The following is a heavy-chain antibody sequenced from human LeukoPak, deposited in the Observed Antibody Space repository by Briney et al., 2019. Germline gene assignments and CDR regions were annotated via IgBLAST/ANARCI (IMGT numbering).Heavy chain of an antibody. CDR3: VRENYFDK. Sequence: SETLSLTCTVSGDSISSSNYYWGWIRQPPGKGLEWIGSIYYSGSTYYNPSLKSRLTLSVDTSRSRFSLKLRSVSAADTAVYYCVRENYFDKWGQGTLVTVSS. CDR1: GDSISSSNYY. V-gene: IGHV4-39*07. J-gene: IGHJ4*02. CDR2: IYYSGST.